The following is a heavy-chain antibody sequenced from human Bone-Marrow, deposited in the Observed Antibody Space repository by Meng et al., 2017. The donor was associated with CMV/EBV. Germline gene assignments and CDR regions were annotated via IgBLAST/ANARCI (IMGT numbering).Heavy chain of an antibody. CDR1: GFTFSSYI. V-gene: IGHV3-30*03. CDR3: ARDRSNCFEY. D-gene: IGHD3-10*01. CDR2: ISYDGSDK. Sequence: GESLKTSCAASGFTFSSYIIHLVRQAPGKGLEWVAVISYDGSDKHYADSVKGRFTISRDNSKNTLYLQMNSLRAEDTAVNYCARDRSNCFEYWGQGTLVTVSS. J-gene: IGHJ4*02.